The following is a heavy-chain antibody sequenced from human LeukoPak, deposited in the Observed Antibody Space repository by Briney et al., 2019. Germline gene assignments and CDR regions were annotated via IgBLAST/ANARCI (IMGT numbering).Heavy chain of an antibody. V-gene: IGHV3-23*01. CDR3: AKDIVGSGTYRDALDI. D-gene: IGHD3-10*01. Sequence: PGGSLRLSCAASGFTCSNYAMSGVRHSPGKGREWVSAISGSGRITSNADSVKGRFTISRDNSQNTLYLQMNSLRGEDTAIYRCAKDIVGSGTYRDALDIWGQGTMVTVSS. CDR2: ISGSGRIT. CDR1: GFTCSNYA. J-gene: IGHJ3*02.